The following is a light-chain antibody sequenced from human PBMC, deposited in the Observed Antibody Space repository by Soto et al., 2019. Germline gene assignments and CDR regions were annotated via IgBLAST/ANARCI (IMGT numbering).Light chain of an antibody. CDR1: SSDVGSYNL. J-gene: IGLJ1*01. CDR3: FSYAGNSVYV. V-gene: IGLV2-23*01. CDR2: EGT. Sequence: QSVLTQPASVSGPPGQSITISCTGTSSDVGSYNLVSWFQQLPGKVPKLIIYEGTKRPSGVSDRFSGSKSGYTASLTISGLQAEDAADYYCFSYAGNSVYVFGTGTKVTV.